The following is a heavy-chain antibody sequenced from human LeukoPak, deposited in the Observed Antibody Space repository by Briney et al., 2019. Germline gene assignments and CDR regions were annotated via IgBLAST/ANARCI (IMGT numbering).Heavy chain of an antibody. CDR2: IYTSGST. J-gene: IGHJ5*02. D-gene: IGHD2-21*02. CDR3: ARGPRPGVVVTANNWFGP. V-gene: IGHV4-61*02. CDR1: GGSISSGSYY. Sequence: SETLSLTCTVSGGSISSGSYYWSWIRQPAGKGLEWIGRIYTSGSTNYNPSLKSRVTISVDTSKNQFSLKLSSVTAADTAVYYCARGPRPGVVVTANNWFGPWGQGTLVTVSS.